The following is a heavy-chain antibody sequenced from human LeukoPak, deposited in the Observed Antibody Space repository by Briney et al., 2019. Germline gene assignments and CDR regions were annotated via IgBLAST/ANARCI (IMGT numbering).Heavy chain of an antibody. Sequence: GGSLRLSCAASGFTFSGSAMHWVRQASGKGLEWVGRIRSKANSYATAYAASVKGRFTISRDDSKNTACLQMNSLRAEDTAVYYCARDYSYDFWSGLDAFDIWGQGTMVTVSS. J-gene: IGHJ3*02. CDR1: GFTFSGSA. V-gene: IGHV3-73*01. D-gene: IGHD3-3*01. CDR3: ARDYSYDFWSGLDAFDI. CDR2: IRSKANSYAT.